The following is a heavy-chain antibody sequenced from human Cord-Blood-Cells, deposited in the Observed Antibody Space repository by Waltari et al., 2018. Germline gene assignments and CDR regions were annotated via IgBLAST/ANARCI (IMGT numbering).Heavy chain of an antibody. D-gene: IGHD7-27*01. J-gene: IGHJ2*01. CDR2: ILPSFGTA. Sequence: QVQLVQSGAEVKKPGSSVKVSCKASGGTFSSYAISWVRQAPGQGLEWMGGILPSFGTANYAKKFQGRVTITADESTSTAYMGLSSLRSEDTAVYYCARDLRPNFWYFDLWGRGTLVTVSS. V-gene: IGHV1-69*01. CDR1: GGTFSSYA. CDR3: ARDLRPNFWYFDL.